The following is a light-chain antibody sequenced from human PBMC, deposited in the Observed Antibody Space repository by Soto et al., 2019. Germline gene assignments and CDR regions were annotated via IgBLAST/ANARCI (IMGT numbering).Light chain of an antibody. CDR3: QQYNNWPRT. V-gene: IGKV3-15*01. Sequence: EIVITQSPATLSVSPGERATLSCRASQSVSSNLAWYQQKPGQAPRLLIYGASTRATGIPARFSGSGSGTEFTLIIISXQSEDFAVYYCQQYNNWPRTFGQGTKVDIK. J-gene: IGKJ1*01. CDR1: QSVSSN. CDR2: GAS.